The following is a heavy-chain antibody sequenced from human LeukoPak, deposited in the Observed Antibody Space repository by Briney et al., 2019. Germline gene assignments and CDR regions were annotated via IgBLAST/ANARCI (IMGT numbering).Heavy chain of an antibody. CDR1: GFTFSSYG. CDR3: AKDHCTNGVCYNDY. CDR2: IRYDGSNK. J-gene: IGHJ4*02. Sequence: GSLRLSCAASGFTFSSYGMHWVRQAPGKGLEWVAFIRYDGSNKYYADSVKGRFTISRDNSKNTLYLQMNSLRAEDTAVYYCAKDHCTNGVCYNDYWGQGTLVTVSS. D-gene: IGHD2-8*01. V-gene: IGHV3-30*02.